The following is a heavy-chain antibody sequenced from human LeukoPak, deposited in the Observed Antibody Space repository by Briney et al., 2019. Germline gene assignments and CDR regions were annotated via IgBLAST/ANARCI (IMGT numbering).Heavy chain of an antibody. V-gene: IGHV3-48*01. D-gene: IGHD1-1*01. CDR1: GFTFSSYS. CDR2: IASSSNTI. CDR3: AVDGGTYNFDI. Sequence: PGGSLRLSCAASGFTFSSYSMNWVRQAPGKGLEWVSYIASSSNTIYYADSVKGRFTVSRDNAKNSLYLQMNSLRAEDTAVYYCAVDGGTYNFDIWGQGTMVTVSS. J-gene: IGHJ3*02.